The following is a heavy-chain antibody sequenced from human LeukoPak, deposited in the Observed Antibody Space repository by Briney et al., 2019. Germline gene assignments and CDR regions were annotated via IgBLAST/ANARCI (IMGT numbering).Heavy chain of an antibody. CDR1: GGSISSYY. V-gene: IGHV4-59*08. D-gene: IGHD2-2*01. J-gene: IGHJ6*02. CDR3: ARQGAGYCSSTSCLYPIGMDV. Sequence: SETLSLTCTVSGGSISSYYWSWIRQPPGKGLEWIGYIYYSGSTNYNPSLKSRVTISVDTSKNQFSLKLSSVTAADTAVYYCARQGAGYCSSTSCLYPIGMDVWGQGTTVTVSS. CDR2: IYYSGST.